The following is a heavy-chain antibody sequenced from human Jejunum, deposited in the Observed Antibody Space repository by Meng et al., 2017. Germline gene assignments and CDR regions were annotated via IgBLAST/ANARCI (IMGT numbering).Heavy chain of an antibody. J-gene: IGHJ4*02. CDR1: GYTFTSYS. CDR2: INMNTGSP. D-gene: IGHD2-21*02. Sequence: ASVKVSCKASGYTFTSYSINWLRQAPGQGPEGMGWINMNTGSPTYAQGFTGRFVFSLDTSVSTAYVEISSLKVEDTAMYYCARDNHDTASRFDYWGQGTLVTVSS. V-gene: IGHV7-4-1*02. CDR3: ARDNHDTASRFDY.